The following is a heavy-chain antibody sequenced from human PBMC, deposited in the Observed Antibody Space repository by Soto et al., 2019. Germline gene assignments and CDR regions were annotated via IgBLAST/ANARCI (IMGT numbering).Heavy chain of an antibody. CDR2: INHRGST. CDR1: GGSFSCYY. V-gene: IGHV4-34*01. D-gene: IGHD3-10*01. Sequence: SETLSLTCAVYGGSFSCYYWSLIRQPPGKGLEWIGEINHRGSTNYNPSLKSRVTISVDTSKNQFSLKLSSVTAADTAVYYCARGLRITMVRGVTYWFDPWGQGTLVT. J-gene: IGHJ5*02. CDR3: ARGLRITMVRGVTYWFDP.